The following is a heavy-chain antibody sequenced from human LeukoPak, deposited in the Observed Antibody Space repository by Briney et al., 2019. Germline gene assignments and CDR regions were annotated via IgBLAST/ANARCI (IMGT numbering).Heavy chain of an antibody. CDR3: AFFVLTGTTGFDY. J-gene: IGHJ4*02. D-gene: IGHD1-7*01. CDR2: ISYDGSNK. CDR1: GFTFSSYG. V-gene: IGHV3-30*03. Sequence: GGSLRLSCAASGFTFSSYGMHWVRQAPGKGLEWVAVISYDGSNKYYADPVKGRFTISRDNSKNTPDLQMNSLRAEATAVYYCAFFVLTGTTGFDYWGQGTLVTVSS.